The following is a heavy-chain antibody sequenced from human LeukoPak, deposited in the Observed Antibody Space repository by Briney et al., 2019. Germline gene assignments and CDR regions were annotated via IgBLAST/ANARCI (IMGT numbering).Heavy chain of an antibody. D-gene: IGHD3-10*01. CDR1: GYTFTSYG. V-gene: IGHV1-18*01. CDR2: ISSYNGKT. Sequence: ASVKVSCKTSGYTFTSYGVSWVRQAPGQGLGWMGWISSYNGKTNYAQNFQGRVTMTTDTSTSTAYMELRSLRSDDTAVYYCARLELAWSGDLFYGKKNWFDPWGQGTLVTVSS. CDR3: ARLELAWSGDLFYGKKNWFDP. J-gene: IGHJ5*02.